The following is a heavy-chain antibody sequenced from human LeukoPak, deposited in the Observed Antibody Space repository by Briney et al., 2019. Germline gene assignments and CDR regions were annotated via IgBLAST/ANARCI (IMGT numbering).Heavy chain of an antibody. J-gene: IGHJ4*02. CDR3: ASHLGGTNSVGAQN. D-gene: IGHD1-14*01. Sequence: GASVKVSCKASGYTFTGYYMHWVRQAPGQGLEWMGRINPNSGGTNYAQKFQGRVTMTRDTSISTAYMELSRLRSDDTAVYYCASHLGGTNSVGAQNWGRGTLVTVSS. V-gene: IGHV1-2*06. CDR1: GYTFTGYY. CDR2: INPNSGGT.